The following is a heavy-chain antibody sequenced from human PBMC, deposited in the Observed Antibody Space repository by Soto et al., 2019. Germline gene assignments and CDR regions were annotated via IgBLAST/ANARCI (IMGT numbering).Heavy chain of an antibody. CDR2: IKVDGSEK. CDR1: GFTFGNYW. D-gene: IGHD3-10*01. Sequence: TGGSLRLSCAASGFTFGNYWMTWVRQAPGKELERVANIKVDGSEKYYVDSVKGRFIISRDNAKNSLYLQMNSLRAEDTAVYYCARDRGWQTFDYWGQGTLVTVSS. J-gene: IGHJ4*02. CDR3: ARDRGWQTFDY. V-gene: IGHV3-7*03.